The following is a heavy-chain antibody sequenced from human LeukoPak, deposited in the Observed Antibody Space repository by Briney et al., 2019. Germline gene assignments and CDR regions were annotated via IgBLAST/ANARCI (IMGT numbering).Heavy chain of an antibody. CDR2: ISNTGSYT. J-gene: IGHJ4*02. V-gene: IGHV3-11*03. CDR3: ARSRGAGPGAYFDY. Sequence: GGSLRLSCAVSGFSFADEYMSWIRQAPGQGLEWVSYISNTGSYTNYADSVEGRFTISRDNTENSLYLQMNSLRAEDTAVYYCARSRGAGPGAYFDYWGQGTLVTVSS. D-gene: IGHD6-19*01. CDR1: GFSFADEY.